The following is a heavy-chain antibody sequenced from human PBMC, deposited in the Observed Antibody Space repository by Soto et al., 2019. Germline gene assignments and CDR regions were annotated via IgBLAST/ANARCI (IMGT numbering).Heavy chain of an antibody. V-gene: IGHV5-51*01. D-gene: IGHD1-7*01. CDR2: IYPGDSDT. J-gene: IGHJ5*02. Sequence: PGESLKISCKGSGYSFTSYWIGWVRQMPGKGLEWMGIIYPGDSDTRYSPSFQGQVTISADKSISTAYLQWSSLKASVTAMYYCARLWKRVTGTRWFDPWGQGTLVTVSS. CDR3: ARLWKRVTGTRWFDP. CDR1: GYSFTSYW.